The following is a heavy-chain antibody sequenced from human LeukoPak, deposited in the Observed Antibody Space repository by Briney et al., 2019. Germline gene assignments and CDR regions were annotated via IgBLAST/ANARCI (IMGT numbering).Heavy chain of an antibody. CDR3: ASGGLKDFDWLLYGNFDY. CDR2: INAGNGNT. D-gene: IGHD3-9*01. Sequence: GASVKVSCKASGYTFTSYAMHWVRQAPGQRLEWMRWINAGNGNTKYSQKFQGRVTITRDTSASTAYMELGSLRSEDTAVYYCASGGLKDFDWLLYGNFDYWGQGTLVTVSS. V-gene: IGHV1-3*01. CDR1: GYTFTSYA. J-gene: IGHJ4*02.